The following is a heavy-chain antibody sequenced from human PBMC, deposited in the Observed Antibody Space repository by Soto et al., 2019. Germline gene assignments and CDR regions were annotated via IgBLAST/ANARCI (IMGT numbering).Heavy chain of an antibody. D-gene: IGHD6-13*01. CDR3: AKDRLRGIAAAGDFDY. CDR1: GFTFSSYA. Sequence: PGGSLTLSCAASGFTFSSYAMSCVRQAPGKGLEWVSAISGSGGITYYADSVKGRFTISIDNSKNTLYLQMNSLRAEDTAVYYCAKDRLRGIAAAGDFDYWGQGTMVAVSS. J-gene: IGHJ4*02. CDR2: ISGSGGIT. V-gene: IGHV3-23*01.